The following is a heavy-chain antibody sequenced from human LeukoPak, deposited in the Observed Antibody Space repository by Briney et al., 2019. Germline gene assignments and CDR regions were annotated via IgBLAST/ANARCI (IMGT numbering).Heavy chain of an antibody. J-gene: IGHJ4*02. D-gene: IGHD6-19*01. Sequence: GGSLRLFCAASGFTFSSYSMNWVRQAPGKGLEWVSSISSSSSYIYYGDSVKGRFTISRDNAKNSLYLQMNSLRAEDTAVYYCARDQARVAGLGDIDYWGQGTLVTVSS. CDR3: ARDQARVAGLGDIDY. V-gene: IGHV3-21*01. CDR1: GFTFSSYS. CDR2: ISSSSSYI.